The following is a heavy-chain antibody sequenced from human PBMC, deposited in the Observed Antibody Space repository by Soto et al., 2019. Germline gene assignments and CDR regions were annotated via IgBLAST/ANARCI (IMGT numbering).Heavy chain of an antibody. D-gene: IGHD3-22*01. J-gene: IGHJ4*02. CDR2: ISYDGSNK. CDR1: GFTFSSYA. V-gene: IGHV3-30-3*01. Sequence: QVQLVESGGGVVQPGRSLRLSCAASGFTFSSYAMHWVRQAPGKGLEWVAVISYDGSNKYYADSVKGRFTISRDNSKNTLYLQMNSLRAEDTAVYYCARDSSDYYGHFDYWGQGTLVTVSS. CDR3: ARDSSDYYGHFDY.